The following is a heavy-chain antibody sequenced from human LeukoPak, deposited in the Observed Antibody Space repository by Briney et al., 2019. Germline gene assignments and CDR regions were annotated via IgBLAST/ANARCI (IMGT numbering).Heavy chain of an antibody. V-gene: IGHV1-69-2*01. CDR2: VDPEDGDT. D-gene: IGHD1-1*01. J-gene: IGHJ4*02. Sequence: ASVKVSCKASGYTFTDHYIHWVQQVHGKGPQWMGRVDPEDGDTRYAEQFQGRVTITADTSINTVYVDLSSLRSDDTAVYYCATDRIVETGNIWGQGTLVIVS. CDR3: ATDRIVETGNI. CDR1: GYTFTDHY.